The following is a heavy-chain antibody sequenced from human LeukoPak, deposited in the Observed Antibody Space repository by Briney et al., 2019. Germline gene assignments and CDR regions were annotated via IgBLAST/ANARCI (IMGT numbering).Heavy chain of an antibody. CDR1: GGSFSGYY. CDR3: ARFGSGWHYFDY. CDR2: INHSGGT. V-gene: IGHV4-34*01. D-gene: IGHD6-19*01. Sequence: SETLSLTCAVYGGSFSGYYWSWIRQPPGKGLEWIGEINHSGGTNYNPSLKSRVTISVDTSKNQFSLKLSSVTAADTAVYYCARFGSGWHYFDYWGQGTLVTVSS. J-gene: IGHJ4*02.